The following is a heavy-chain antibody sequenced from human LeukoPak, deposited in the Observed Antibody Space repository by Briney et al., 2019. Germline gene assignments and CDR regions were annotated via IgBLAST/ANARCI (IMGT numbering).Heavy chain of an antibody. CDR1: GFTLSYYY. V-gene: IGHV3-11*01. CDR2: ISGNGRTI. D-gene: IGHD3-22*01. Sequence: GGSLRLSCAASGFTLSYYYMTWIRQAPGKGLEWVSYISGNGRTIYYADSVKGRFTISRYNTKNSLSLQMHSLRAEDTAVYYCARDQGFAYDLDAFNVWGQGTMVTVSS. CDR3: ARDQGFAYDLDAFNV. J-gene: IGHJ3*01.